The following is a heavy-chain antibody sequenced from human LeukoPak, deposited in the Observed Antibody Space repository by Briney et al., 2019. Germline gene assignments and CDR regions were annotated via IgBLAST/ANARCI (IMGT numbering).Heavy chain of an antibody. J-gene: IGHJ4*02. CDR1: GGSISNYY. D-gene: IGHD2-15*01. CDR2: ISYSGNT. Sequence: SETLSLTCTVSGGSISNYYWTWIRQPPGKGLEWIGFISYSGNTNYNPSLKSRVTISVDTSKNQFSLKLSSVTAADTAVYYCARRFGVVVAATRPHFDYWGQGTLVTVSS. V-gene: IGHV4-59*12. CDR3: ARRFGVVVAATRPHFDY.